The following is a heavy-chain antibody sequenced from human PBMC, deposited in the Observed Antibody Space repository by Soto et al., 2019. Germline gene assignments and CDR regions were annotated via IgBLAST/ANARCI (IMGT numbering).Heavy chain of an antibody. D-gene: IGHD6-6*01. CDR1: GFTFSDYG. CDR3: AKEWTSSTYDGMDV. J-gene: IGHJ6*02. CDR2: LTWGGSA. V-gene: IGHV3-23*01. Sequence: EVQLLESGGGLIQPGGSLRLSCAGSGFTFSDYGMNWVRQAPGKGLEWVSGLTWGGSAYYAESVRGRFTISRDNSKSILYVQMNSLRVEDTAVYYCAKEWTSSTYDGMDVWGQGTPVTVSS.